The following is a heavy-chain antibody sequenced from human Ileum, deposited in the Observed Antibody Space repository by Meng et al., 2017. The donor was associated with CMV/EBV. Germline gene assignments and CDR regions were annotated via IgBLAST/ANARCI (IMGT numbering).Heavy chain of an antibody. D-gene: IGHD6-13*01. CDR3: ASDIAAAGREVCVDP. J-gene: IGHJ5*02. V-gene: IGHV3-21*01. CDR1: GFTFSSYS. CDR2: ISSSSSYI. Sequence: GGSLRLSCAASGFTFSSYSMNWVRQAPGKGLEWVSSISSSSSYIYYADSVKGRFTISRDNAKNSLYLQMNSLRAEDTAVYYCASDIAAAGREVCVDPWGQGTLVTVSS.